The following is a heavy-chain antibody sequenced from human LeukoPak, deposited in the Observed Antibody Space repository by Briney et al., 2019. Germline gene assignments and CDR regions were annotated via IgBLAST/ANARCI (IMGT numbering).Heavy chain of an antibody. V-gene: IGHV1-18*01. CDR3: ARDSASSWYGDFDY. Sequence: GASVKVSCKASGYTFTNYGISWVRQAPGQGLEWMGWISAYNGNTNYAQKPQGRVTMTTDTSTSTAYMELRSLRSDDTAVYYCARDSASSWYGDFDYWGQGTLVTISS. CDR1: GYTFTNYG. D-gene: IGHD6-13*01. J-gene: IGHJ4*02. CDR2: ISAYNGNT.